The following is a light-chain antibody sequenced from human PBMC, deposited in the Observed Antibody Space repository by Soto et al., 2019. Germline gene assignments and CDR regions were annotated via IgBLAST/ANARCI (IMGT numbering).Light chain of an antibody. V-gene: IGKV4-1*01. CDR3: QQYYSTLAPT. CDR1: QNILFANNKQSY. Sequence: DIVMTPSPDSLAVSLGEGATINCKSSQNILFANNKQSYQAWYQQKPGQPPKVLFYWASTRESGVPDRISGSRAWTDFSPTISSLQAEDVAVYYCQQYYSTLAPTFGGGTKVEIK. J-gene: IGKJ4*01. CDR2: WAS.